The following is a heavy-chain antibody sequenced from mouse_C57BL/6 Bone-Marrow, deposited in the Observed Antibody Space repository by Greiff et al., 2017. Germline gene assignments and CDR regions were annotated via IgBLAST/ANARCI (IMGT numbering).Heavy chain of an antibody. CDR2: IYPGGGYT. J-gene: IGHJ1*03. V-gene: IGHV1-63*01. D-gene: IGHD2-2*01. CDR3: ARYYYGYHWYFDV. CDR1: GYTFTNYW. Sequence: VQLQQSGAELVRPGTSVKMSRKASGYTFTNYWIGWAKQRPGHGLEWIGDIYPGGGYTNYNEKFKGKATLTADKSSSTAYMQFSSLTSEDSAIYYCARYYYGYHWYFDVWGTGTTVTVSS.